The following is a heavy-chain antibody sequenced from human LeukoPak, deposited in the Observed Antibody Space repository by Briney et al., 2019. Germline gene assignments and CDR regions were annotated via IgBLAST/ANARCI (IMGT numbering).Heavy chain of an antibody. J-gene: IGHJ4*02. V-gene: IGHV4-30-4*01. CDR1: GGSISSGDYY. CDR2: IYYSGST. Sequence: SETLSLTCTVSGGSISSGDYYWSWIRQPPGKGLEWIGYIYYSGSTYYNPSLKSRVTISVDTSKNQFSLKLSSVTAADTAVYYCAREDYYGSGSYTYWGQGTLVTVSS. D-gene: IGHD3-10*01. CDR3: AREDYYGSGSYTY.